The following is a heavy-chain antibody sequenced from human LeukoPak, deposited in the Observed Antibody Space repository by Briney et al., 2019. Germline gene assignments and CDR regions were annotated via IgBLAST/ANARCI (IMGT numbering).Heavy chain of an antibody. Sequence: GGSLRLSCAASGFTFSSYWMHWVRQAPGKGLVWVSRINSDGSSTSYADSVKGRFTISRDNAKNTLYLQMNSLRAEDTAVYYCARWGYDTMIAQKAAFDIWGQGTMVTVSS. CDR2: INSDGSST. V-gene: IGHV3-74*01. CDR3: ARWGYDTMIAQKAAFDI. J-gene: IGHJ3*02. CDR1: GFTFSSYW. D-gene: IGHD3-22*01.